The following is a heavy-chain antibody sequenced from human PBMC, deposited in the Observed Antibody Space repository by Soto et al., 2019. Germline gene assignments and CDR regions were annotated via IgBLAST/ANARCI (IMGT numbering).Heavy chain of an antibody. D-gene: IGHD3-9*01. CDR3: ARTGHSGSYDF. CDR2: INAGNGGT. CDR1: GYTFANYG. Sequence: ASVKVSCTASGYTFANYGIHWVRQAPGHRLEWMGWINAGNGGTKYSESFQGRVTITRDTSASTVYLGLSSLSSEDTASYYCARTGHSGSYDFWGQGTLVTVSS. J-gene: IGHJ4*02. V-gene: IGHV1-3*01.